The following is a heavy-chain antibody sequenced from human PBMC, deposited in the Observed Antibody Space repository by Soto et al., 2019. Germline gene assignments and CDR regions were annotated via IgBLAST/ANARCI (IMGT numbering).Heavy chain of an antibody. D-gene: IGHD3-10*01. CDR2: INTDGSRT. V-gene: IGHV3-74*01. J-gene: IGHJ5*02. CDR3: ARVKSGSYDWFDP. CDR1: GFTFGNYW. Sequence: PGGSLRLSCAASGFTFGNYWMHWVRQAPGKGLMWVSRINTDGSRTTYADSVKGRFAISRDNAKNTVYLQMNSLRAEDTAVYYCARVKSGSYDWFDPWGQGTLVTVSS.